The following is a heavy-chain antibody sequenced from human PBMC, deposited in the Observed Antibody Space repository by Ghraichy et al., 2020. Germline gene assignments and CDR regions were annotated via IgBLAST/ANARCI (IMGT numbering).Heavy chain of an antibody. CDR3: ARGRYCSGGSCYLSFDY. Sequence: SETLSLTCAVYGGSFSGYYWSWIRQPPGKGLEWIGEINHSGSTNYNPSLKSRVTISVDTSKNQFSLKLSSVTAADTAVYYCARGRYCSGGSCYLSFDYWGQGTLVTVSS. CDR2: INHSGST. V-gene: IGHV4-34*01. J-gene: IGHJ4*02. CDR1: GGSFSGYY. D-gene: IGHD2-15*01.